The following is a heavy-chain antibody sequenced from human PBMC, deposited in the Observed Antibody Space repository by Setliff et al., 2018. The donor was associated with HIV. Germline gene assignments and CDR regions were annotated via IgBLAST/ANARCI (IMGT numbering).Heavy chain of an antibody. CDR1: GGTFSSYA. Sequence: SVKVSCKASGGTFSSYAISWVRQAPGQGLEWMGGIIPIFGTTKYAQKFQGRVTITTDGSTSTAYMELSSLRSEDTAVYYCARAPRDGNNYGYQPYYFDYWGQGTLVTVSS. CDR2: IIPIFGTT. J-gene: IGHJ4*02. CDR3: ARAPRDGNNYGYQPYYFDY. D-gene: IGHD4-17*01. V-gene: IGHV1-69*05.